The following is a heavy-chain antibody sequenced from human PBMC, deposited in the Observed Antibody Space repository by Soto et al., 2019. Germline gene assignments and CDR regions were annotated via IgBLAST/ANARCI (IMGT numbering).Heavy chain of an antibody. V-gene: IGHV4-31*03. D-gene: IGHD4-17*01. Sequence: QVQLQESGPGLVKPSQTLSLTCTVSGGSISSGGYYWSWIRQHPGKGLEWIAYIYYSGSTYYNPSLKSRVTVSVDTSKNQFSLKLSSVTAADTAVYYCARGGVDYGDYFDFWGQGTLVTVSS. CDR3: ARGGVDYGDYFDF. CDR1: GGSISSGGYY. J-gene: IGHJ4*02. CDR2: IYYSGST.